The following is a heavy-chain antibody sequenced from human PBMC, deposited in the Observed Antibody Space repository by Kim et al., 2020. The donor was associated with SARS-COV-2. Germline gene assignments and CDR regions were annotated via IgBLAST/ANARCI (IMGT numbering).Heavy chain of an antibody. CDR3: TTAEKMSVYDSEYYFDY. D-gene: IGHD5-12*01. Sequence: ASVKVSCKVSTYTLSELSIHWVRQAPGKGLEWMGGFDPEDGEPTYAQKFQGRVTMTEDTSLDTAYIELSNLRSDDTAVYYCTTAEKMSVYDSEYYFDYWGQGSLVTVSP. CDR1: TYTLSELS. J-gene: IGHJ4*02. V-gene: IGHV1-24*01. CDR2: FDPEDGEP.